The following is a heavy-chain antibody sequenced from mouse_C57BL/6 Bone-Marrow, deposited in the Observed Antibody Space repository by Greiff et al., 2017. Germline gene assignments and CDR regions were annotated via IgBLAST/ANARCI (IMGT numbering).Heavy chain of an antibody. Sequence: QVQLQQSGPELVKPGASVKLSCKASGYTFTSYDINWVKQRPGQGLEWIGWIYPRDGSTKYNEKFKGKATLTVDTSSSTAYMELHSLTSEDSAVYCCARLEFDGSSGDWYLDVWGTGTTVTVSS. J-gene: IGHJ1*03. CDR1: GYTFTSYD. CDR2: IYPRDGST. D-gene: IGHD1-1*01. CDR3: ARLEFDGSSGDWYLDV. V-gene: IGHV1-85*01.